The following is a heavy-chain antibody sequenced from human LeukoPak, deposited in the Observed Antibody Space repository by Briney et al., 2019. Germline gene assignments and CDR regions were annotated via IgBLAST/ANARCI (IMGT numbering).Heavy chain of an antibody. CDR2: IYHSGST. V-gene: IGHV4-4*02. Sequence: PSETLSLTCAVSGGSISSSNWWSWVRQPPGKGLEWIGEIYHSGSTNYNPSLKSRVTISVDKSKNQFSLKLSSVTAADTAVYYCARENGSGSYHYYYGMDVWGQGTTVTVSS. CDR3: ARENGSGSYHYYYGMDV. D-gene: IGHD3-10*01. CDR1: GGSISSSNW. J-gene: IGHJ6*02.